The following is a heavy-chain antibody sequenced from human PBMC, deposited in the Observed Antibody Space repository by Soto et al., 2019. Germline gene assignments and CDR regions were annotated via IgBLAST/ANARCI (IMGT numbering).Heavy chain of an antibody. Sequence: QVQLVQSGAEVKKPGSSVKVSCKASGGTFSSYAISWVRQAPGQGLEWMGGIIPNSGGTNYAQKFQGRVTMTRDTSIRTAYMDLSRLTSDDTAVYYCARDFSSSADGFDYWGQGTLVTVSS. CDR1: GGTFSSYA. CDR2: IIPNSGGT. J-gene: IGHJ4*02. V-gene: IGHV1-2*02. CDR3: ARDFSSSADGFDY. D-gene: IGHD6-6*01.